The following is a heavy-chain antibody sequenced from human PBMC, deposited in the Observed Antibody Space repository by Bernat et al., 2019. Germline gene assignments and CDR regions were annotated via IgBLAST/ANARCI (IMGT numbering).Heavy chain of an antibody. CDR3: AGDPADSLTRNWFDP. CDR1: GFTFSDFS. V-gene: IGHV3-21*05. J-gene: IGHJ5*02. CDR2: ISRISSHI. Sequence: EMQLVESGGGLVKPGGSLRLSCTASGFTFSDFSMNWVRQAPGKGLEWLSYISRISSHIYYADSVKGRFTSSRDNAKSTLYLQMNSLRADDTAVYYCAGDPADSLTRNWFDPWGQGTLVTVSS. D-gene: IGHD4-4*01.